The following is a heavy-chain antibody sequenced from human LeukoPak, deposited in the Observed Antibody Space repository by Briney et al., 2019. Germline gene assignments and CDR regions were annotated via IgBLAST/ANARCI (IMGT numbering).Heavy chain of an antibody. CDR1: GSTITNNW. J-gene: IGHJ4*02. CDR3: ATVFKGSSLEDY. D-gene: IGHD1-26*01. CDR2: IKNDESTA. Sequence: GGSLRLSCVASGSTITNNWMYWVRQAPGRGLVWVSRIKNDESTAVYADSVKGGFTISRDNAKNTLYLQMNSLRVEDTAVYYCATVFKGSSLEDYWGQGTRVTVSS. V-gene: IGHV3-74*03.